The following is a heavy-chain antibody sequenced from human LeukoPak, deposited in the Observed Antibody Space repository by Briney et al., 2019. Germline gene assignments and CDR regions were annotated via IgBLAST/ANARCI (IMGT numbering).Heavy chain of an antibody. J-gene: IGHJ4*02. D-gene: IGHD2-2*03. V-gene: IGHV4-59*12. CDR3: ARGRVDIVVVPAAMSRYFDY. Sequence: PSETLSLTCTVSGGSMSTYFWTWIRQPPGMGLEYIGNIYYSGSTYYNPSLKSRVTISVDTSKNQFSLKLSSVTAADTAVYYCARGRVDIVVVPAAMSRYFDYWGQGTLVTVSS. CDR2: IYYSGST. CDR1: GGSMSTYF.